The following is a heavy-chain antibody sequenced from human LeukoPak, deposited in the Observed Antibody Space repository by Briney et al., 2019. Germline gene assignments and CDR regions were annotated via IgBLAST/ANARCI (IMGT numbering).Heavy chain of an antibody. CDR2: IYTSGITNYNT. CDR1: GGSFSSYY. Sequence: SETLSLTCTVSGGSFSSYYWSWIRQPAGKGLEWIGRIYTSGITNYNTNYNPSLSSRVTMSVDTSKNQFSLKLSSVTAADTAVYYCASYYYGSGSQGGWFDPWGQGTLVTVSS. D-gene: IGHD3-10*01. J-gene: IGHJ5*02. V-gene: IGHV4-4*07. CDR3: ASYYYGSGSQGGWFDP.